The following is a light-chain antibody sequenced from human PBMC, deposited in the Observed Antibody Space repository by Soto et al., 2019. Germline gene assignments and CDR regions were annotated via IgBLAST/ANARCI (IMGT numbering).Light chain of an antibody. CDR1: QYINTR. CDR2: GTS. Sequence: EIVLTQSPATLSSFPGDRVTLSCRASQYINTRLAWYQHRPGQAPRLLMFGTSNRATDIPDRFGGSGSGTDFTLTISRLEPEDFAVYYCQKYGSSPVTCGQGPKVDI. CDR3: QKYGSSPVT. J-gene: IGKJ1*01. V-gene: IGKV3-20*01.